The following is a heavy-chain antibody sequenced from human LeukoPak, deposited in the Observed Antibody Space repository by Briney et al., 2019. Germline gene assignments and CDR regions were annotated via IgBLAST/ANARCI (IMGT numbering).Heavy chain of an antibody. Sequence: GGSLRLSCAASGFTFSSYWMSWVRQPPGKGLEGVANIKQDGSEKYYVDSVKGRFTISRDNAKNSLYLQMNSLRAEDTAVYYCARGYGGKYYFDYWGQGTLVTVPS. D-gene: IGHD4-23*01. J-gene: IGHJ4*02. V-gene: IGHV3-7*01. CDR2: IKQDGSEK. CDR3: ARGYGGKYYFDY. CDR1: GFTFSSYW.